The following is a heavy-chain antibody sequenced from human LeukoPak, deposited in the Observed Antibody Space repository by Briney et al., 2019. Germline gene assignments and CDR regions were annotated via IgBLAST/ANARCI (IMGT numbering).Heavy chain of an antibody. CDR1: GFTLGSYG. D-gene: IGHD6-19*01. J-gene: IGHJ4*02. Sequence: QSGGSLRLSCVVSGFTLGSYGMHWVRQAPGKGLEWVAVIWYDGSNKYYADSVKGRFTISRDNSKNTLYLQMNSLRAEDTAVYYCARSAVDGYFDYWGQGTLVTVSS. V-gene: IGHV3-33*08. CDR3: ARSAVDGYFDY. CDR2: IWYDGSNK.